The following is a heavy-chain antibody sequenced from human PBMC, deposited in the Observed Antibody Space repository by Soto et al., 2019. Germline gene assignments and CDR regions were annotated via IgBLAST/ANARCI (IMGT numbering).Heavy chain of an antibody. V-gene: IGHV3-48*03. Sequence: EVQLVESGGGLVQPGGSLRLSCAASGFTFSSYEMNWVRQAPGKGLEWVSYISSSGSTIYYADSVKGRFTISRDNAKNSLYLQMNSLRGEDTAVYYCARADNWNDYYYYGMDVWGQGPTATVSS. CDR3: ARADNWNDYYYYGMDV. CDR1: GFTFSSYE. D-gene: IGHD1-1*01. CDR2: ISSSGSTI. J-gene: IGHJ6*02.